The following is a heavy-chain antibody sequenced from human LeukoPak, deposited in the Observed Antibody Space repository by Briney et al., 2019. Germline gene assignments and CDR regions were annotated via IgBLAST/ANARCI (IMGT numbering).Heavy chain of an antibody. Sequence: SETLSLTCTVSGGSITGYHWSWIRQPPGKGLEWIGYIYSNETTKYKPSLKSRVTITAATAKHQIPLQLSFLSAADTAIDYYERRNDFHMWGQGTMVTVSS. CDR3: ERRNDFHM. CDR2: IYSNETT. J-gene: IGHJ3*02. V-gene: IGHV4-4*08. CDR1: GGSITGYH.